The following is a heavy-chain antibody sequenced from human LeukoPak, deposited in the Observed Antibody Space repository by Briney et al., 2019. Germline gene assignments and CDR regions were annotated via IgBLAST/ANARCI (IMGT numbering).Heavy chain of an antibody. Sequence: PGGSLRLSCAASGFTFSTFWMHWVRQAPGKGLEWVANINQDGSDKKYVDSVKGRFTISRDNAKDSLYLQMNILRAEDTAVYYCAKDFIAMSDWEPLGYWGQGILVTVSS. J-gene: IGHJ4*02. CDR2: INQDGSDK. CDR1: GFTFSTFW. CDR3: AKDFIAMSDWEPLGY. V-gene: IGHV3-7*01. D-gene: IGHD1-26*01.